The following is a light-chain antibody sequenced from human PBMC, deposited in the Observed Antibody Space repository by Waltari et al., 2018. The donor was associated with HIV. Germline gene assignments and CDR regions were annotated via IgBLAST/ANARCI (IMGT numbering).Light chain of an antibody. CDR2: GAS. Sequence: VMTQSPATLSVSPGERVTLSCRASQSVSSNSAWYQQKPGQAPRLLIYGASTRATGIPARFGGSGSGTDFTLTISSLQPEDFAVYYCQQRSNWPPLATFGPGTKVDIK. J-gene: IGKJ3*01. V-gene: IGKV3-15*01. CDR1: QSVSSN. CDR3: QQRSNWPPLAT.